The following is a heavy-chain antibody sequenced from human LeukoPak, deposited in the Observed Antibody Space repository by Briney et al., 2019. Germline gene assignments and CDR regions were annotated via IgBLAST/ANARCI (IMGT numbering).Heavy chain of an antibody. J-gene: IGHJ6*02. Sequence: GGGLRLACAASGFTFDDYARHWVRQARGRGVGWVSGISWNSGSIGYADSVKGPFTISRDNAKNSMYPQMNSLSAEDTAVYYCARDATYYDFWSGYYHYYYYYGMDVWGQGTTVTVSS. CDR1: GFTFDDYA. CDR2: ISWNSGSI. CDR3: ARDATYYDFWSGYYHYYYYYGMDV. V-gene: IGHV3-9*01. D-gene: IGHD3-3*01.